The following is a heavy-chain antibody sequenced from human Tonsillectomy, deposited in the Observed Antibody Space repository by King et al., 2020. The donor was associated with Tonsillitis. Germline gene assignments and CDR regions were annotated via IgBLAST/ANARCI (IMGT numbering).Heavy chain of an antibody. V-gene: IGHV3-43*01. CDR3: AKAMEVGATTAFDY. CDR1: GFTFDDYT. CDR2: ISWDGGST. J-gene: IGHJ4*02. Sequence: VQLVESGGVVVQPGGSLRLSCAASGFTFDDYTMHWVRQAPGKGLEWVSLISWDGGSTYYADSVKGRFTITRDNSKNSLYLQMNSLRSEDTALYYCAKAMEVGATTAFDYWGEGTLVTVSS. D-gene: IGHD1-26*01.